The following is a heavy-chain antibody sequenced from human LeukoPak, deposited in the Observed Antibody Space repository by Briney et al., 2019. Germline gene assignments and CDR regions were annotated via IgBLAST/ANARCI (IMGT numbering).Heavy chain of an antibody. J-gene: IGHJ5*02. D-gene: IGHD3-9*01. Sequence: SETLSLTCTVSGGSISSYYWSWIRQPPGKGLEWIGYIYTSGSTNYNPSLKSRVTISVDTSKNQFSLKLSSVTAADTAVYYCARGGTYYDILTGYYRALAGWFDPWGQGTLVTVSS. CDR2: IYTSGST. CDR1: GGSISSYY. V-gene: IGHV4-4*09. CDR3: ARGGTYYDILTGYYRALAGWFDP.